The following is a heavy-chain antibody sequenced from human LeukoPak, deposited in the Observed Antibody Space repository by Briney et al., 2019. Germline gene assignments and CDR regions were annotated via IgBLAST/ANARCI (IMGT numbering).Heavy chain of an antibody. CDR3: AKDGGYYDSSGYYPWYFDY. V-gene: IGHV3-23*01. J-gene: IGHJ4*02. CDR2: ISGSGGST. CDR1: GFTFSSYA. Sequence: GGSLRLSCAASGFTFSSYAMSWVRQAPGKGLEWVSAISGSGGSTYYADSVKGRFTISRDNSKNTLYLQMNSLRAEDTAVYYCAKDGGYYDSSGYYPWYFDYWGQGTLVTVSS. D-gene: IGHD3-22*01.